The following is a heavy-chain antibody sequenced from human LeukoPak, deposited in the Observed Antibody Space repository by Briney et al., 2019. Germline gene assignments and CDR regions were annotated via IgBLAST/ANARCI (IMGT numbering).Heavy chain of an antibody. CDR3: ARDRPYGGVGDFDY. CDR1: GFTFSRYS. Sequence: GGSLRLSCAASGFTFSRYSMNWVRQAPGKGLEWVSFISSSSYIYYADSVKGRFTISRDNAKNSLYLQMNSLRAEDTAIYYCARDRPYGGVGDFDYWGQGTLVTVSS. V-gene: IGHV3-21*01. D-gene: IGHD4-23*01. J-gene: IGHJ4*02. CDR2: ISSSSYI.